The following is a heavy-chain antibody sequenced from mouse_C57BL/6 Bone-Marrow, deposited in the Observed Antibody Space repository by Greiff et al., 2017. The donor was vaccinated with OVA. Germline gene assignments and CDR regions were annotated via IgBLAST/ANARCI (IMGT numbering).Heavy chain of an antibody. CDR3: AGHEGYGSSYVRAWFAY. CDR2: FYPGSGSI. J-gene: IGHJ3*01. V-gene: IGHV1-62-2*01. Sequence: QVQLQQSGAELVKPGASVKLSCKASGYTFTEYTIHWVKQRSGQGLEWIGWFYPGSGSIKYNEKFKDKATLTADKSSSTVYMELSRLTSEDSAVYFGAGHEGYGSSYVRAWFAYWGQGTLVTVSA. CDR1: GYTFTEYT. D-gene: IGHD1-1*01.